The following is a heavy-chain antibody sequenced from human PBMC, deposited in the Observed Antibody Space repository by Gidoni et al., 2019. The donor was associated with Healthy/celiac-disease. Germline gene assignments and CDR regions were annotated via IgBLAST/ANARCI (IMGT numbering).Heavy chain of an antibody. V-gene: IGHV3-23*01. CDR3: AKEGEPAAIFWGWFDP. CDR2: ISGSGGST. CDR1: GFTFSSYA. Sequence: EVQLLESGGGLVQPGGSLRLSCAASGFTFSSYAMSWVRQAPGKGLEWVSAISGSGGSTYYADSVKGRFTISRDNSKNTLYLQMNSLRAEDTAVYYCAKEGEPAAIFWGWFDPWGQGTLVTVSS. D-gene: IGHD2-2*01. J-gene: IGHJ5*02.